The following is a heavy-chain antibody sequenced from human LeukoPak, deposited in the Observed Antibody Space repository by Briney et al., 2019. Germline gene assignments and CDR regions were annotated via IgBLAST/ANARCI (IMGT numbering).Heavy chain of an antibody. CDR2: IYYTGTT. J-gene: IGHJ5*02. CDR3: VRGHGDRNYVGFDP. Sequence: PSETLSLTCSVSGGSISSSLYFWGWIRQPPGKGLEWIGNIYYTGTTYYKPSFNSRVTILVDTSKNQFSLKLRSVTAADTAVYYCVRGHGDRNYVGFDPWGQGTLVTVSS. CDR1: GGSISSSLYF. D-gene: IGHD4-11*01. V-gene: IGHV4-39*07.